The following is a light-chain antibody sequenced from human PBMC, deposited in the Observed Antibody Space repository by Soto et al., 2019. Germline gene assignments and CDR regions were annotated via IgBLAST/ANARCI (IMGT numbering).Light chain of an antibody. CDR3: QSYDSSMTAVA. J-gene: IGLJ2*01. Sequence: QSVLTQPPSVSGAPGQRVTISCTGSSSNIGAGYDVHWYGQLPGTAPKLLIYDNANRPSGVPDRFSGSKSDTSASLAITGLQAEDEADYYCQSYDSSMTAVAFGGGTKLTVL. CDR1: SSNIGAGYD. CDR2: DNA. V-gene: IGLV1-40*01.